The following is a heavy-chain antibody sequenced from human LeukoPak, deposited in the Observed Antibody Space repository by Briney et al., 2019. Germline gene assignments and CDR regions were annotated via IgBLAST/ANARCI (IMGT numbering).Heavy chain of an antibody. J-gene: IGHJ4*02. CDR1: GYTFTGYY. D-gene: IGHD6-13*01. CDR2: INPNSGGT. CDR3: ATTSDSSSLPPDY. V-gene: IGHV1-2*02. Sequence: ASVKVSCKASGYTFTGYYMHWVRQAPGQGLEWMGWINPNSGGTNYAQKFQGRVTMTRNTSISTAYMELSSLRSEDTAVYYCATTSDSSSLPPDYWGQGTLVTVSS.